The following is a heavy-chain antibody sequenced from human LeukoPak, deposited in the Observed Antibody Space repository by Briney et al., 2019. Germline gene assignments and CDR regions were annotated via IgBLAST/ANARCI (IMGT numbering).Heavy chain of an antibody. CDR3: AKLRDSSSWSPSDF. V-gene: IGHV3-23*01. J-gene: IGHJ4*02. D-gene: IGHD6-13*01. CDR1: GFTFSSYA. CDR2: ISGSGEST. Sequence: PGGSLRLSCAASGFTFSSYAMSWVRQAPGKGLEWASGISGSGESTYYADSVKDRFTISRDNSKNTLYLQMNSLRAEDTAVYYCAKLRDSSSWSPSDFWGQGTLVSVSS.